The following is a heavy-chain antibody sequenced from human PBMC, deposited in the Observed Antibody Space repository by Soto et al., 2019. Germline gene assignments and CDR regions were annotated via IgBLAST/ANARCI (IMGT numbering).Heavy chain of an antibody. Sequence: EVQLLESGGGLVQPGGSLRVSCASSGFSFSTYAMSWVRQPPGKGLEWVSVISHNGGTTYYADSVKGRFTISRDNSKNTLDLQMSSLRAEDTAIYYCAKGVAQGTGWNTLGYWGQGTLVTVSS. D-gene: IGHD6-19*01. CDR1: GFSFSTYA. CDR2: ISHNGGTT. V-gene: IGHV3-23*01. J-gene: IGHJ4*02. CDR3: AKGVAQGTGWNTLGY.